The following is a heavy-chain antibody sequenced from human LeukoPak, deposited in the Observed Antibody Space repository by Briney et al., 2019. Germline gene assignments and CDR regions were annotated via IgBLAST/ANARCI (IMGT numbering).Heavy chain of an antibody. CDR3: ARDYYYDSSGHKSGYFDL. CDR1: GYTFTGYY. CDR2: MHPNSGNT. D-gene: IGHD3-22*01. V-gene: IGHV1-8*02. J-gene: IGHJ2*01. Sequence: ASVKVSCKASGYTFTGYYMHWVRQAPGQGLEWMGWMHPNSGNTGYAQKFQGRVTMTRNTSTTTAYMELSGLTSEDTAVYYCARDYYYDSSGHKSGYFDLWGRGTLVTVSS.